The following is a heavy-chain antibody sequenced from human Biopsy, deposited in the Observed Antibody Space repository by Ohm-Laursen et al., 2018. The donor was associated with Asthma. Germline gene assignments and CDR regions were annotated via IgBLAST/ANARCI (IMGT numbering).Heavy chain of an antibody. D-gene: IGHD5-12*01. CDR1: GFMFRSFG. Sequence: LSLTCAASGFMFRSFGMHWVRQAPGKGLEWVAVISYDGNHKFYEDSVKGRFTISRDNSKNTLYLQMNSLRTEDTAVYYCAKRRGYSGHDNDYWGQGTLIIVSS. J-gene: IGHJ4*02. V-gene: IGHV3-30*18. CDR3: AKRRGYSGHDNDY. CDR2: ISYDGNHK.